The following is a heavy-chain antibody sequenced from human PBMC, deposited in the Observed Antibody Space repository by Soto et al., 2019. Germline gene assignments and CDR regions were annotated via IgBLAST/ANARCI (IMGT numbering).Heavy chain of an antibody. CDR1: GGSISGGVYY. Sequence: QVQLQESGPGMVKPSETLSLTCTVSGGSISGGVYYWSWIRQPPGKGLEWIGYIYDSGSTYYNPAPKIRVTVSVDTPTNQSSLRLSSVTAADTAVYYCAREIIQLTTDCYFDLGGRVTLFTVSS. V-gene: IGHV4-30-4*01. CDR2: IYDSGST. J-gene: IGHJ2*01. CDR3: AREIIQLTTDCYFDL. D-gene: IGHD2-2*01.